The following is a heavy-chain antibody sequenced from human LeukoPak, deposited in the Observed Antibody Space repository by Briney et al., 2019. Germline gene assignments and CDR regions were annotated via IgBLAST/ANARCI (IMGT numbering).Heavy chain of an antibody. CDR3: ARGSTRADDY. Sequence: NSSETLSLTCTVSGGSMSGGSHYWSWIRQPAGKGLEWIGYVHHNGDTNYNPSLKSRVATSVDTSRNQFSLTLYSVSAADTAVYYCARGSTRADDYWGQGTLVTVSS. D-gene: IGHD2/OR15-2a*01. V-gene: IGHV4-61*10. CDR2: VHHNGDT. CDR1: GGSMSGGSHY. J-gene: IGHJ4*02.